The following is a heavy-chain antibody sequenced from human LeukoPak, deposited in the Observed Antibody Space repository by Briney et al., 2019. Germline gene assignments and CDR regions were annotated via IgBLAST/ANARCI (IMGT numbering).Heavy chain of an antibody. J-gene: IGHJ4*02. CDR1: GGSISSGGYY. Sequence: SSETLSLTCTVSGGSISSGGYYWSWIRQHPGKGLEWIGYIYYSGSTYYNPPLKSRVTISVDTSKNQFSLKLSSVTAADTAVYCCARGDLRYFDYWGQGTLVTVSS. CDR2: IYYSGST. V-gene: IGHV4-31*03. CDR3: ARGDLRYFDY.